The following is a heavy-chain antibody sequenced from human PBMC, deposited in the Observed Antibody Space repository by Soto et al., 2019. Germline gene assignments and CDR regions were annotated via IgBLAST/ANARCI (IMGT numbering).Heavy chain of an antibody. CDR2: IYYSGST. J-gene: IGHJ4*02. Sequence: PSETLSLTCTVSGGSISSYYWSWIRQPPGKGLEWIGYIYYSGSTNYNPSLKSRVTISVDTSKNQFSLKLSSVTAADTAVYYCARAGAVADPIYFDYWGQGTLVTVSS. CDR3: ARAGAVADPIYFDY. V-gene: IGHV4-59*01. CDR1: GGSISSYY. D-gene: IGHD6-19*01.